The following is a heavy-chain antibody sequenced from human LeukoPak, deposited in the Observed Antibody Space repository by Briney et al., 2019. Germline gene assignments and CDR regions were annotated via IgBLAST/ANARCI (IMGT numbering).Heavy chain of an antibody. V-gene: IGHV3-21*01. CDR1: GFTFSSYS. J-gene: IGHJ4*02. Sequence: GGSLRLSCAASGFTFSSYSMNWVRQAPGKGLEWVSSISSSRSYIYNADSVKGRFTIPSDNAKNSLYLQMNSLRAKDTAVYYCARALYSSNWTYDDWGQGTLVTVSS. CDR2: ISSSRSYI. D-gene: IGHD6-13*01. CDR3: ARALYSSNWTYDD.